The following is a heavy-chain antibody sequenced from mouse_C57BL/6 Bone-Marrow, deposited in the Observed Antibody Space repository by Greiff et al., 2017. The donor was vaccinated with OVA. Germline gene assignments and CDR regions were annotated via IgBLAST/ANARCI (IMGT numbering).Heavy chain of an antibody. CDR1: GFTFSSYA. Sequence: EVMLVESGEGLVKPGGSLKLSCAASGFTFSSYAMSWVRQTPEKRLEWVAYISSGGDYIYYADTVKGRFTISRDNARNTLYLQMSSLKTEDTAMYYCTRDETTVVATERRYYAMDYWGQGTSVTVSS. D-gene: IGHD1-1*01. J-gene: IGHJ4*01. V-gene: IGHV5-9-1*02. CDR2: ISSGGDYI. CDR3: TRDETTVVATERRYYAMDY.